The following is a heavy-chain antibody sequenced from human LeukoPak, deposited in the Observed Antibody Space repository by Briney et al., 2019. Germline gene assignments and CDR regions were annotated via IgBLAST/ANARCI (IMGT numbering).Heavy chain of an antibody. CDR1: GFTFSTYE. CDR3: ARDRDCSRTSCFNAFDV. V-gene: IGHV3-30*04. D-gene: IGHD2-2*01. Sequence: GRSLGLSCAASGFTFSTYEMHWVRQAPGKGLEWVAVISHDGNDQYYADSVKGRFTISRDNSKNALYMQMNSLRLEDTAVYYCARDRDCSRTSCFNAFDVWGQGTMAIVSS. J-gene: IGHJ3*01. CDR2: ISHDGNDQ.